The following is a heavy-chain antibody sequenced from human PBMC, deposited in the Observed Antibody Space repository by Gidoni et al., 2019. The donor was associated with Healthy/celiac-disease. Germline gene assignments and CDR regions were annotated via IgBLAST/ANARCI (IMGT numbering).Heavy chain of an antibody. V-gene: IGHV4-39*01. D-gene: IGHD3-3*01. CDR3: ARHALPYYDFWSGYYGTEDNWFDP. Sequence: QLQLQESGPGLVKPSATLSLTCTVSGGSISSSSYYWGWIRQPPGKGLEWIGSIYYSGSTYYNPSLKSRVTISVDTSKNQFSLKLSSVTAADTAVYYCARHALPYYDFWSGYYGTEDNWFDPWGQGTLVTVSS. J-gene: IGHJ5*02. CDR2: IYYSGST. CDR1: GGSISSSSYY.